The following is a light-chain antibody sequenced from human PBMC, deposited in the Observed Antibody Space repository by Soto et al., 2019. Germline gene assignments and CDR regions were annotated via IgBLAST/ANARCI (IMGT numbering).Light chain of an antibody. CDR3: QQLNSYPRT. CDR2: AAS. J-gene: IGKJ1*01. V-gene: IGKV1-9*01. CDR1: QDINSY. Sequence: DIQLTQSPSFLSASVGDRVTITCRASQDINSYLAWYQQKPGKAPKLLIYAASTLQSAVPSRFSGGGSGTEFPLTISSLQPEDVATYYCQQLNSYPRTFGQGTKVEF.